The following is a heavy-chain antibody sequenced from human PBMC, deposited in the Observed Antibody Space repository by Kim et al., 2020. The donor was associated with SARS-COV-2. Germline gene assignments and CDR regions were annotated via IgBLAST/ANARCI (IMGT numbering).Heavy chain of an antibody. Sequence: SETLSLTCTVSGGSISSYYWSWIRQPPGKGLEWIGYIYYSGSTNYNPSLKSRVTISVDTSKNQFSLKLSSVTAADTAVYYCARVKGYYDSSGYYIFDYWGQGTLVTVSS. V-gene: IGHV4-59*01. CDR2: IYYSGST. CDR3: ARVKGYYDSSGYYIFDY. CDR1: GGSISSYY. D-gene: IGHD3-22*01. J-gene: IGHJ4*02.